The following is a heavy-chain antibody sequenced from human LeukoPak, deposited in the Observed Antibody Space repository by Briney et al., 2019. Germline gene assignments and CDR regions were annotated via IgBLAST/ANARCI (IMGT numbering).Heavy chain of an antibody. CDR2: IIPIFGTA. J-gene: IGHJ5*02. D-gene: IGHD3-3*01. Sequence: SVKVSCKASGGTFSSYAISWVRQAPGQGLEWMGGIIPIFGTANYAQKFQGRVTITADKSTSTAYMELSSLRSEDTAVYYCARSIGTYYDFWSGYQNWFDPWGQGTLVTVSS. CDR1: GGTFSSYA. CDR3: ARSIGTYYDFWSGYQNWFDP. V-gene: IGHV1-69*06.